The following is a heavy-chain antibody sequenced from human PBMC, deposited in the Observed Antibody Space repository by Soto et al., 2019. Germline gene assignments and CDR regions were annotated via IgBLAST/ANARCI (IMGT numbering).Heavy chain of an antibody. V-gene: IGHV1-69*12. J-gene: IGHJ4*02. Sequence: QVQLVQSGAEVKKPESSVKVSCKAPGGTFSTYAISWVRQAPGQGLEWMGGIIPMFGTANYAQRFQDRVTITADESTNTVYMELXXXXXXXXXXXXXXXXXXXXXXXXXXXXSGWGQGTLVT. CDR1: GGTFSTYA. CDR2: IIPMFGTA. CDR3: XXXXXXXXXXXXXXXSG.